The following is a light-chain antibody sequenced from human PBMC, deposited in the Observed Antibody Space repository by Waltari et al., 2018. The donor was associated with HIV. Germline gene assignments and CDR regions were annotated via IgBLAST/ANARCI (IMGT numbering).Light chain of an antibody. J-gene: IGLJ3*02. V-gene: IGLV2-11*01. CDR1: SSDVGGYNY. Sequence: QSALTQPRSVSGSPGQSVTISCTGTSSDVGGYNYVSWYQQHPGKSPKPMIYDASKRPSGVPDRFSGSKSGHTASLTISGLQAEDEADYYCCSYAGSYTLVFGGGTKLTVL. CDR2: DAS. CDR3: CSYAGSYTLV.